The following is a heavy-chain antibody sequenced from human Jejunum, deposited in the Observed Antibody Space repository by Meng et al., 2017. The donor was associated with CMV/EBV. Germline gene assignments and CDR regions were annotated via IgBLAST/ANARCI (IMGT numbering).Heavy chain of an antibody. D-gene: IGHD3-16*01. V-gene: IGHV3-48*04. J-gene: IGHJ6*02. Sequence: TFSDYSMNWVRQAPGRGPEWVAYISSRSNTIYYADSVKGRFTIARDNAKNSLYLQMNSLRAEDTAVYYCARGGRGNYYYYYGMDVWGQGTTVTVSS. CDR1: TFSDYS. CDR3: ARGGRGNYYYYYGMDV. CDR2: ISSRSNTI.